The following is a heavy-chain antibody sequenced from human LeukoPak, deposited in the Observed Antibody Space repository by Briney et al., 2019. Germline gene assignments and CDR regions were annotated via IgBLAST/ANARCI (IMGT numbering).Heavy chain of an antibody. J-gene: IGHJ4*02. CDR3: AKDRETTASGTFDY. V-gene: IGHV3-30*18. D-gene: IGHD1-1*01. Sequence: GGPLRLSCAASGFTFDKYGMHYRRQAPGKGLEWVAVILEDGRIKKYADSVKDRFTISRDNTNNTLYLQMNRLRAEDTGIYFCAKDRETTASGTFDYWGLGTLVAVSS. CDR1: GFTFDKYG. CDR2: ILEDGRIK.